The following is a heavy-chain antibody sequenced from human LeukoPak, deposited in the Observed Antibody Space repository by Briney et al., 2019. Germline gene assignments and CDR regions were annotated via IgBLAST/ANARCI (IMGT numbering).Heavy chain of an antibody. J-gene: IGHJ4*02. CDR1: GGSISSYY. CDR2: IYYSGST. V-gene: IGHV4-59*12. CDR3: AREWVATRNFDY. Sequence: SETLSLTCTVSGGSISSYYWSWIRQPPGKGLEWIGYIYYSGSTNYNPSLKSRVTMSVDTSKNQFSLKLSSVTAADTAVYYCAREWVATRNFDYWGQGTLVTVSS. D-gene: IGHD5-12*01.